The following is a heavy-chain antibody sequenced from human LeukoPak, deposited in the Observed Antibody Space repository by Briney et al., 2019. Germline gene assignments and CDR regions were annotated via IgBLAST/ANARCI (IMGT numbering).Heavy chain of an antibody. CDR1: GGTFCSYA. Sequence: SVKVSCKASGGTFCSYAISWLRQAPGQGLEWMGRIIPILGIANYAQKFQGRVTITADKSTSTAYMELSSLRSEDTAVYYCARASGDYGDYFDYWGQGTLVTVSS. D-gene: IGHD4-17*01. CDR2: IIPILGIA. V-gene: IGHV1-69*04. J-gene: IGHJ4*02. CDR3: ARASGDYGDYFDY.